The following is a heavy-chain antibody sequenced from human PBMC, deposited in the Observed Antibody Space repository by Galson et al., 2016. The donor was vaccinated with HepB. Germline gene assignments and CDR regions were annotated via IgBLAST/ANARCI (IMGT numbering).Heavy chain of an antibody. CDR1: GFTLSSYS. V-gene: IGHV3-48*01. D-gene: IGHD2-8*02. Sequence: SLRVSCAASGFTLSSYSMNWVRQAPGKGLEWLSYISSSSNTIYYADSVKGRFTISRDNAKNSLYLQMNSLRAEDTAVYYCERGPHDTGRYYYYYFYMDVWGKGTTVTVS. CDR3: ERGPHDTGRYYYYYFYMDV. CDR2: ISSSSNTI. J-gene: IGHJ6*03.